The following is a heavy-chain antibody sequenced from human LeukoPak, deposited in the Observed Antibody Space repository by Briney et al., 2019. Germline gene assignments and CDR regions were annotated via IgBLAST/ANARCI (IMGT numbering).Heavy chain of an antibody. Sequence: GGTLRLSCEVSGFTFNSYVMSWVRRAPGKGLEWVSSFNGRGGYTFYADSVKGRFTISRVNSKNTLYLQMNSLRAEDTAVYYCAKDWWLRLHGYFDYWGQGTLVTVSS. V-gene: IGHV3-23*01. CDR3: AKDWWLRLHGYFDY. CDR2: FNGRGGYT. J-gene: IGHJ4*02. CDR1: GFTFNSYV. D-gene: IGHD5-12*01.